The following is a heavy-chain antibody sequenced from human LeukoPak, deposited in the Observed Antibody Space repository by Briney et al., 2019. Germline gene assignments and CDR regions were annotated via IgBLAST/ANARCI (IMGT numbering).Heavy chain of an antibody. CDR2: INPNTGGT. Sequence: ASVKVSCKASGYSFTGYYIHWVRQAPGQGLAWMVWINPNTGGTNFAPKFQSRLTLTSDTPMRTAYMELSSLKSDDTAVYYCARVRTKTIFGASDAFDLWGQGTLVTVSS. J-gene: IGHJ3*01. CDR1: GYSFTGYY. CDR3: ARVRTKTIFGASDAFDL. D-gene: IGHD3-3*01. V-gene: IGHV1-2*02.